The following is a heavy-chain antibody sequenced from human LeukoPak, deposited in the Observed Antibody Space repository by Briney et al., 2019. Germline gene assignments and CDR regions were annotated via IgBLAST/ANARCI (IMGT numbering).Heavy chain of an antibody. CDR2: IYHSGST. Sequence: SETLSLTCTVSGYSISSGYYWGWIRQPPGKGLEWIGSIYHSGSTYYNPSLKSRVTISVDTSKNQFSLKLSSVTAADTAVYYCARGRGLQYYYYYMDVRGKGTTVTVSS. CDR3: ARGRGLQYYYYYMDV. CDR1: GYSISSGYY. J-gene: IGHJ6*03. V-gene: IGHV4-38-2*02. D-gene: IGHD4-11*01.